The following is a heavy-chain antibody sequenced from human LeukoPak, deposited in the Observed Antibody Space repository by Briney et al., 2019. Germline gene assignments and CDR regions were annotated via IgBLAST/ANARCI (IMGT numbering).Heavy chain of an antibody. CDR3: ARGIAVTTGAFDI. CDR1: GSSISSSSYY. CDR2: IYYSGST. D-gene: IGHD4-17*01. Sequence: SETLSLTCTVSGSSISSSSYYWGWIRQPPGNGLEWIGSIYYSGSTYYNPSLKSRVTISVDTSKNRFSLKLSSVTAADTAVYYCARGIAVTTGAFDIWGQGTMVTVSS. V-gene: IGHV4-39*01. J-gene: IGHJ3*02.